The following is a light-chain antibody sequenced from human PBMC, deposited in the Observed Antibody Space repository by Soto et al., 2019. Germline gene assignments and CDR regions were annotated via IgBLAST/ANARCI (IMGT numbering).Light chain of an antibody. J-gene: IGKJ5*01. V-gene: IGKV3-20*01. CDR2: GAS. Sequence: EIVLTQSPGTLSLSPGERATLSCRASQSVSSSYLAWYQQKPGQAPRLLSYGASSRATGIPDRFSGSGSGTDFTLSVSRVEPEDFAVYYCQQYGSSQITFGQGTRLEIK. CDR1: QSVSSSY. CDR3: QQYGSSQIT.